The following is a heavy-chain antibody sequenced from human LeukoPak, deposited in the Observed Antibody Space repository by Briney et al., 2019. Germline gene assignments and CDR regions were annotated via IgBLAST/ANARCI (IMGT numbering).Heavy chain of an antibody. V-gene: IGHV3-48*02. CDR1: GFTFSSYS. D-gene: IGHD6-19*01. CDR2: ISSSSSTT. CDR3: ARAATGSQQWLAYYYYYYMDV. Sequence: GGSLRLSCAASGFTFSSYSMNWVRQAPGKGLEWVSYISSSSSTTYYADSVKGRFTISRDNAKNSLYLQMNSLRDEDTAVYYCARAATGSQQWLAYYYYYYMDVWGKGTTVTVSS. J-gene: IGHJ6*03.